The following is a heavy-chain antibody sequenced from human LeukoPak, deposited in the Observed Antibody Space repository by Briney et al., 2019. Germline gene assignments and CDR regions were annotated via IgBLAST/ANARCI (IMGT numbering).Heavy chain of an antibody. CDR1: GFTFSSYS. Sequence: GGSLRLSCAASGFTFSSYSMNWVRQAPGKGLEWVSFISSTSSYIYYADSVKGRFTISRDNAKNSLCLQMSGLRAEDTAVYYCARVGCSGGSCFDYWGQGTLVTVSS. CDR2: ISSTSSYI. J-gene: IGHJ4*02. CDR3: ARVGCSGGSCFDY. V-gene: IGHV3-21*01. D-gene: IGHD2-15*01.